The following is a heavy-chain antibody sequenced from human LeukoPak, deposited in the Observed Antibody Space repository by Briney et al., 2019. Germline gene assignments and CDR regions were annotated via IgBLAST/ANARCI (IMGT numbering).Heavy chain of an antibody. CDR1: GFSFSSYG. D-gene: IGHD6-13*01. V-gene: IGHV3-30*02. Sequence: GGSLRLSCAASGFSFSSYGMHWVRQAPGKGLEWVAFIQYDGTNKYYADSVKGRFTISRDNSKNTLYLQMNSLRAEDTAVYYCAKSAASFDYWGQGTLVTVSS. CDR3: AKSAASFDY. J-gene: IGHJ4*02. CDR2: IQYDGTNK.